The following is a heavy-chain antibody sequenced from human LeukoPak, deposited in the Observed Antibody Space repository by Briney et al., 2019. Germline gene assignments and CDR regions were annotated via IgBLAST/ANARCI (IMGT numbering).Heavy chain of an antibody. D-gene: IGHD5-18*01. CDR1: GFTVSTNY. CDR3: ARDLGSYVDS. Sequence: GGSLRLSCAASGFTVSTNYMSWVRQAPGKGLEWVSTIYRDDRTFYADSVKDRFTISGDNSKKTLFLQMNSLRAEDTAVYYCARDLGSYVDSWGHGALVTVSS. V-gene: IGHV3-66*01. J-gene: IGHJ5*01. CDR2: IYRDDRT.